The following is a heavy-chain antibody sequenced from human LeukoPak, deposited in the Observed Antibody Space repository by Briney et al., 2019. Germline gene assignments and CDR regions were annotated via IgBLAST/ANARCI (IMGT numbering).Heavy chain of an antibody. J-gene: IGHJ6*02. D-gene: IGHD2-15*01. CDR2: IIPILGIA. Sequence: EASVKVSRKASGGTFSSYTISWVRQAPGQGLEWMGRIIPILGIANYAQKFQGRVTITADKSTSTAYMELSSLRSEDTAVYYCARDRDCSGGSCYEYSYYYYGMDVWGQGTTVTVSS. CDR3: ARDRDCSGGSCYEYSYYYYGMDV. V-gene: IGHV1-69*04. CDR1: GGTFSSYT.